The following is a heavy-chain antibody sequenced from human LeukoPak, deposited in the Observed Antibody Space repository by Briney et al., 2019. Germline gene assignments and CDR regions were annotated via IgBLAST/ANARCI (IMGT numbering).Heavy chain of an antibody. CDR2: ISSSSSYI. D-gene: IGHD2-2*01. V-gene: IGHV3-21*01. CDR1: GFTFSSYS. CDR3: ARDSNYQLLPNWSDP. Sequence: PGGSLRLSCAASGFTFSSYSMNWVRQAPGKGLEWVSSISSSSSYIYYADSVKGRFTISRDNAKNSLYLQINSLRAEDTAVYYCARDSNYQLLPNWSDPWGQGTLVTVSS. J-gene: IGHJ5*02.